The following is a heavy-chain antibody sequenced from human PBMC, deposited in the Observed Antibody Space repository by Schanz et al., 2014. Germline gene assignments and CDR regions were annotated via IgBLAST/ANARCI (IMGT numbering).Heavy chain of an antibody. CDR3: ARDLNRCGGDCYSG. D-gene: IGHD2-21*02. CDR2: IYSGVST. V-gene: IGHV3-66*01. J-gene: IGHJ4*02. Sequence: EVQLVESGGDLVQPGGSQRLSCAASGFIVSSTYMTWVRQAPGKGLEWVSIIYSGVSTYYADSVKGRFTISRDNSKNTVYLQMNSLRGEDTGMYYCARDLNRCGGDCYSGWGQGTLVTVSS. CDR1: GFIVSSTY.